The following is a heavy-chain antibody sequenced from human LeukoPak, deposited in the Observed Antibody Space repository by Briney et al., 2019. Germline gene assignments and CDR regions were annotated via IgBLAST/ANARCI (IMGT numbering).Heavy chain of an antibody. V-gene: IGHV3-23*01. D-gene: IGHD3-10*01. Sequence: YPGGSLILSCAASGFPFNGYTMSWVRQAPGKGLEWVSGISNSGDSTYYADSVKGRFTISRDNSKNTLYLQMNSLRAEDTAVYYCAKPVYGSGSPGYWGQGILVTVSS. J-gene: IGHJ4*02. CDR3: AKPVYGSGSPGY. CDR2: ISNSGDST. CDR1: GFPFNGYT.